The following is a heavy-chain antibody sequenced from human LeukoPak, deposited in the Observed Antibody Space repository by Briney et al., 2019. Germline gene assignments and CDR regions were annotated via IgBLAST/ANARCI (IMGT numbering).Heavy chain of an antibody. V-gene: IGHV3-23*01. CDR1: GFTFSSYS. CDR3: AKYGPQDSGSSHFDY. D-gene: IGHD1-26*01. Sequence: GGSLRLSCAASGFTFSSYSMNWVRQAPGKGLEWVSAIRDSGSSTHYADSVKGRFTTSRDNSKNTLFLQMNSLRAEDTAIYYCAKYGPQDSGSSHFDYWGQGALVTVSS. J-gene: IGHJ4*02. CDR2: IRDSGSST.